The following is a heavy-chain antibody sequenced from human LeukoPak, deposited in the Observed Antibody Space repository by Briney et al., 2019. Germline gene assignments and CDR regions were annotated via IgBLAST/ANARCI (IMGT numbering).Heavy chain of an antibody. CDR2: INPNSGGT. J-gene: IGHJ5*02. D-gene: IGHD5-18*01. CDR3: ARDTDTAMVLGGENWFDP. Sequence: ASVKVSCKASGYTFTGYYMHWMRQAPGQGLEWMGWINPNSGGTNYAQKFQGRVTMTRDTSISTAYMELSRLRSDDTAVYYCARDTDTAMVLGGENWFDPWGQGTLVTVSS. V-gene: IGHV1-2*02. CDR1: GYTFTGYY.